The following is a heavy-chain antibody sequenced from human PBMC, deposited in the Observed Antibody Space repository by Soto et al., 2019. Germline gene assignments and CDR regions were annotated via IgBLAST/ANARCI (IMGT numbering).Heavy chain of an antibody. Sequence: EVQLVESGGGLVQPGGSLRLSCAASGFTLSNYWMHWARQAPGKGLVWVSRISSDGSSTNYADSVKGRFTISRDNAKNTLHLQMNSLRAEDTAVHYCARVPYCSSSSCYSDFDSWGQGTLVTVSS. J-gene: IGHJ4*02. CDR2: ISSDGSST. D-gene: IGHD2-2*01. CDR1: GFTLSNYW. CDR3: ARVPYCSSSSCYSDFDS. V-gene: IGHV3-74*01.